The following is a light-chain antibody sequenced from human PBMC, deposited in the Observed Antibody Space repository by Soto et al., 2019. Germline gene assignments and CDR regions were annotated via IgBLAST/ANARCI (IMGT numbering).Light chain of an antibody. CDR3: QQSYSTPYT. J-gene: IGKJ2*01. CDR1: QSISSY. CDR2: AAS. Sequence: DIQMTQSPSSLSASVGDRVTITCRASQSISSYLNWYQQKPGKAPKLLIYAASSLQSGVPSRFSGSVSVTDFTLTISSLQPADFASYYCQQSYSTPYTFGQGTKLEIK. V-gene: IGKV1-39*01.